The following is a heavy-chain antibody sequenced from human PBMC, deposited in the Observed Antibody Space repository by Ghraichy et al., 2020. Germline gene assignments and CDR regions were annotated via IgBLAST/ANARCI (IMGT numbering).Heavy chain of an antibody. D-gene: IGHD1-26*01. J-gene: IGHJ4*02. V-gene: IGHV3-66*01. CDR3: ASGSPFDY. CDR1: GFTVSSSY. CDR2: IYSGGST. Sequence: GGSLRLSCAASGFTVSSSYMSWVRQAPGKGLEWVSIIYSGGSTYYADSVKGRFTISRDNSKNTLYLQMNSLRVEDTAVYYCASGSPFDYWGQGTLVTVSS.